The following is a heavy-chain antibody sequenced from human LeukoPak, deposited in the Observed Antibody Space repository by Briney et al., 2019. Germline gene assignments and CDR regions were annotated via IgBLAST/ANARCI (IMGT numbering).Heavy chain of an antibody. J-gene: IGHJ4*02. CDR2: VYDSGTT. D-gene: IGHD2-15*01. CDR1: GGSISRYY. V-gene: IGHV4-59*01. CDR3: ARVIAGGGSSYYFDY. Sequence: SETLSLTCTVSGGSISRYYWSWIRQPPGKGLEWFGYVYDSGTTNYNPSLKSRVTISVDTSKNQFSLKLSSVTAADTAVYYCARVIAGGGSSYYFDYWGQGTLVTVSS.